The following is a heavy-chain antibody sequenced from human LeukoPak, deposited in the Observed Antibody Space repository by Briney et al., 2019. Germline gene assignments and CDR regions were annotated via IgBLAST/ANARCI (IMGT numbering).Heavy chain of an antibody. CDR1: GGSISSYY. D-gene: IGHD3-22*01. J-gene: IGHJ5*02. CDR2: IYYTGTT. Sequence: SETLSLTCTVSGGSISSYYWSWSRQPPGKGLEWIGYIYYTGTTKYNPSLKSRVTMSVDTSKKQVSLKVNAVTAADTAVYYCARVPRGYYDSSGYYHWFDPWGQGTLVTVSS. V-gene: IGHV4-59*01. CDR3: ARVPRGYYDSSGYYHWFDP.